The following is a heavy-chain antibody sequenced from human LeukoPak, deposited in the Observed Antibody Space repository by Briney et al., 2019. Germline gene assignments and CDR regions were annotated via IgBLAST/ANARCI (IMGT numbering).Heavy chain of an antibody. V-gene: IGHV3-66*01. J-gene: IGHJ4*02. CDR2: IYGGGST. CDR3: ASGYTPTPFDY. D-gene: IGHD6-13*01. Sequence: HPGGSLRLSCAASGFTVSSNYMSWVRQAPGKGLEWVSVIYGGGSTYYADSVKGRFTISRDNSKSTLYLQMNSLRAEDTAVYYCASGYTPTPFDYWGQGTLVTVSS. CDR1: GFTVSSNY.